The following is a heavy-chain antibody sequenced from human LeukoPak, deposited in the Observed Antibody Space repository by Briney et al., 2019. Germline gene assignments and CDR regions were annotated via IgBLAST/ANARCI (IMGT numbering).Heavy chain of an antibody. CDR1: GFTFSTYA. CDR3: AKSPVSSCRGSFCYPFDY. CDR2: ISGSDDGT. J-gene: IGHJ4*02. V-gene: IGHV3-23*01. Sequence: PGGSLRLSCAASGFTFSTYATSWVRQIPGKGLEWVSAISGSDDGTYYADSVKGRFTISRDNSRSTLYLQMNTLRAEDTAVYFCAKSPVSSCRGSFCYPFDYWGQGNLVTVSS. D-gene: IGHD2-15*01.